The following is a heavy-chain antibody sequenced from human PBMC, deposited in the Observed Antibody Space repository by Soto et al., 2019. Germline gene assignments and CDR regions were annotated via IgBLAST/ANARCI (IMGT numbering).Heavy chain of an antibody. D-gene: IGHD2-21*02. Sequence: QVQLQESGPGLVKPSQTPSLTCNVSGGSITSGDYYWSWIRQPPGKGLEWIGSIYYSGNTYYDPSLKSRVTISVDTSRNQFSLKLSSVTAADTAVYYCASLGGWVTDCWGQGTLVTVSS. J-gene: IGHJ4*02. CDR2: IYYSGNT. V-gene: IGHV4-30-4*01. CDR1: GGSITSGDYY. CDR3: ASLGGWVTDC.